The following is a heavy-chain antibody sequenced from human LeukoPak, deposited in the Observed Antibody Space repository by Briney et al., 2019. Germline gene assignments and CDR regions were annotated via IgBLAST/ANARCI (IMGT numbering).Heavy chain of an antibody. CDR1: GGSISNYW. D-gene: IGHD6-13*01. J-gene: IGHJ4*02. Sequence: PSEALSLTCTVSGGSISNYWWSWIRQPPGKGLEWIGYVFDSGGTNYNPSLKSRVTISVDTSKKQFSLKLSSVTAADTAVYYCARGYSSSWNYFDYWGQGTLVTVSS. V-gene: IGHV4-59*01. CDR2: VFDSGGT. CDR3: ARGYSSSWNYFDY.